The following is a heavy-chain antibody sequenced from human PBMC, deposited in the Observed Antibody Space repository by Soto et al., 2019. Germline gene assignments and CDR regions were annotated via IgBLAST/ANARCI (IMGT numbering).Heavy chain of an antibody. CDR1: VFSVMSNY. Sequence: PVGSLILSCFASVFSVMSNYISLFLQAPGKGLEWVSVSYSDGRTDYADSVKGRFTISRDNSKNTLYLQMNSLRAEYTAVYYCARASDGSKFLSATHWGKGPLVTX. CDR2: SYSDGRT. V-gene: IGHV3-53*01. D-gene: IGHD2-21*01. CDR3: ARASDGSKFLSATH. J-gene: IGHJ4*02.